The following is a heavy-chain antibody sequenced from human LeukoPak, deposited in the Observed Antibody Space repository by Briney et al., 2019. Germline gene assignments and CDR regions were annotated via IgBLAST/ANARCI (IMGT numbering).Heavy chain of an antibody. J-gene: IGHJ4*02. CDR2: IESKTDGGTT. D-gene: IGHD1-26*01. Sequence: GGSLRLSCAASGFTFTDAWMSWVRQAPGKGLEWVGRIESKTDGGTTYYAGPVKGRFTISRDDSKNTLYLQMNSLKTEDTAVYFCTMDDVGLAPDYWGQGTLVTVSS. V-gene: IGHV3-15*04. CDR3: TMDDVGLAPDY. CDR1: GFTFTDAW.